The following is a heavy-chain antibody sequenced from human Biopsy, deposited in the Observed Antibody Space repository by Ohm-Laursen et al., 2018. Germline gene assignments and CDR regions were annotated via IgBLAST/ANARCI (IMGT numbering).Heavy chain of an antibody. CDR1: GASISSAAYH. V-gene: IGHV4-31*01. Sequence: SQTLSLTCTVSGASISSAAYHWSWIRQLPGKGLEWIGYISHSGSTSYNPSLRSLVTISTDTSKNQFSLRLNSVTAADTAVYYCARATNSTGWPYYYFYGMDVWGQGTTVTVSS. CDR2: ISHSGST. CDR3: ARATNSTGWPYYYFYGMDV. J-gene: IGHJ6*02. D-gene: IGHD2/OR15-2a*01.